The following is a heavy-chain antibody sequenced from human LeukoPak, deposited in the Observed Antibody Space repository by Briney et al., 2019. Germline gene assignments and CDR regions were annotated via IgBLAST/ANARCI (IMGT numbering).Heavy chain of an antibody. J-gene: IGHJ4*02. CDR2: IIPIFNTT. Sequence: SVKVSCKASGGTFSRYAISWVRQAPRQGLEWMGGIIPIFNTTSYAQKFQGRLTITADASTTTAYMELSSLRSEDTAVYYCARAPSPFYYDSSAYYRFDYWGRGTLVTVSS. D-gene: IGHD3-22*01. V-gene: IGHV1-69*13. CDR1: GGTFSRYA. CDR3: ARAPSPFYYDSSAYYRFDY.